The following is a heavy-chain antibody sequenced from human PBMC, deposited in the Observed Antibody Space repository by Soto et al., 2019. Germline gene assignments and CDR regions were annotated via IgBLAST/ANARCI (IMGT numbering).Heavy chain of an antibody. D-gene: IGHD3-9*01. Sequence: EVQLLESGGGLVQPGGSLRLSCAASGFTFSNYAMTWVRQAPGKVLEWVSAINGDGGGNGVSTYYADSVKGRFTISRDNSKDTLYLHMKNLRVEDTAVYYCAKRPLTWYLGLDYWGQGALVTVSS. V-gene: IGHV3-23*01. CDR2: INGDGGGNGVST. CDR3: AKRPLTWYLGLDY. J-gene: IGHJ4*02. CDR1: GFTFSNYA.